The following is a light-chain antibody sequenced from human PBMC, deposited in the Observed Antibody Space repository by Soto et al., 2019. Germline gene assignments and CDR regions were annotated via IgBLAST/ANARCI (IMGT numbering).Light chain of an antibody. CDR2: SPS. CDR3: QQCGSSPWT. V-gene: IGKV3-20*01. Sequence: EIVLTQSPGTLSFSPGERATLSCSASQSVSSYYLAWYQQKPGQAPRLLIYSPSIRATGIPDRFSDGGSGTDFTLTISRLEPEDFAVYYCQQCGSSPWTFGQGTKVEIK. CDR1: QSVSSYY. J-gene: IGKJ1*01.